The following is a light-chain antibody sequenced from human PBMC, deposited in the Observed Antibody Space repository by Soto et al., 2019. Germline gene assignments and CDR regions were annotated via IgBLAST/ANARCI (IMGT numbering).Light chain of an antibody. Sequence: VLTQPASVSGSPGQSITISCTGTSSDVGGYNYVSWYQQHPGKAPKLMIYEVSNRPSGVSNRFSGSKSGNTASLTISGLQAEDEADYYCSSYTSSSTYVVFGGGTKLTVL. CDR3: SSYTSSSTYVV. V-gene: IGLV2-14*01. CDR2: EVS. CDR1: SSDVGGYNY. J-gene: IGLJ2*01.